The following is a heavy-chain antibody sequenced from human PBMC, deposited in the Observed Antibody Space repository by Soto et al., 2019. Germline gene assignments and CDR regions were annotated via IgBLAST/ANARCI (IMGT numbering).Heavy chain of an antibody. CDR1: GGSISSGGYY. J-gene: IGHJ6*03. D-gene: IGHD2-15*01. V-gene: IGHV4-31*03. Sequence: QVQLQESGPGLVKPSQTLSLTCTVSGGSISSGGYYWSWIRQHPGKGLEWIGYIYYSGSTYYNPSLKSRVTISVDTSKNQFSLKLSSVTAADTAVYYCERQHGNYYYYYMDVWGKGTTVTVSS. CDR3: ERQHGNYYYYYMDV. CDR2: IYYSGST.